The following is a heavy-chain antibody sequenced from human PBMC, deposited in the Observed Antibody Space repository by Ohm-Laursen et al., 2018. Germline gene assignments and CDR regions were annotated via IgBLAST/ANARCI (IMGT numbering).Heavy chain of an antibody. J-gene: IGHJ4*01. V-gene: IGHV4-4*07. D-gene: IGHD3-9*01. Sequence: SETLSLTCNVSNAAMNSYTWNWIRQPAGRGLEWIGHISDRGRANYSPSLMSRLTMSIGTSIKQFSLKLTSVTAADTAMYYCVGTGLLNGYDYWGHGTLVTVS. CDR3: VGTGLLNGYDY. CDR2: ISDRGRA. CDR1: NAAMNSYT.